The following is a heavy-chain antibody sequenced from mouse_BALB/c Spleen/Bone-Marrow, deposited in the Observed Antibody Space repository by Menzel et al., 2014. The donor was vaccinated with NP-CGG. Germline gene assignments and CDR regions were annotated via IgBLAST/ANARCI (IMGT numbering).Heavy chain of an antibody. Sequence: ESGPDLVKPSQSVSLTCTVTAYSITSGYGWHWIRQFPGNRLEWMGYIHYSGNTDYNPSLKSRISITRDTSKNQFFLQLNSLTTEDTATYYCTRETAIVADFDYWGQGTTLTVSP. J-gene: IGHJ2*01. CDR2: IHYSGNT. V-gene: IGHV3-1*02. CDR3: TRETAIVADFDY. CDR1: AYSITSGYG. D-gene: IGHD1-1*01.